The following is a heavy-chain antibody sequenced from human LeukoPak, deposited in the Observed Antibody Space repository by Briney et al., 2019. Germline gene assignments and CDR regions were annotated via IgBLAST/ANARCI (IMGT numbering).Heavy chain of an antibody. Sequence: GGSLRLSCAASGFTFSSYWMHWVRQAPGKGLVWVSRINSDGSSTSSADSVKGRFTISRDNAKNTLYLQMNSLRAEDTAVYYCAGGARRSPPDYWGQGTLVTVSS. J-gene: IGHJ4*02. V-gene: IGHV3-74*01. CDR2: INSDGSST. CDR3: AGGARRSPPDY. D-gene: IGHD1-26*01. CDR1: GFTFSSYW.